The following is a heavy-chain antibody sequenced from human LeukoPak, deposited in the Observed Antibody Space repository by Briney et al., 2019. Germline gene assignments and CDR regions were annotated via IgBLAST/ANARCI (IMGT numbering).Heavy chain of an antibody. CDR2: INSKSRYI. CDR3: AKDSWYYYGSGSYLDY. Sequence: GGSLRLSCAASGFTFSSYSMNWVRQAPGKGLEWVSSINSKSRYIYYADSLKGRFTISRDNSKNTLYLQMNSLRAEDTAVYYCAKDSWYYYGSGSYLDYWGQGTLVTVPS. J-gene: IGHJ4*02. D-gene: IGHD3-10*01. CDR1: GFTFSSYS. V-gene: IGHV3-21*04.